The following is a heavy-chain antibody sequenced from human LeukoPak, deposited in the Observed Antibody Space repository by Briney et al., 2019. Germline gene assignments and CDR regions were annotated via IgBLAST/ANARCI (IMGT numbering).Heavy chain of an antibody. CDR3: ARDSPYYYDSSGYFDY. Sequence: SETLSLTCTVSGGSISSGDYYWSWIRQPPGKGLEWIGYIYYSGSTYYNPSLKSRVTISVDTSKNQFSLKLSSVTAADMAVYYCARDSPYYYDSSGYFDYWGQGTLVTVSS. CDR1: GGSISSGDYY. D-gene: IGHD3-22*01. J-gene: IGHJ4*02. CDR2: IYYSGST. V-gene: IGHV4-30-4*01.